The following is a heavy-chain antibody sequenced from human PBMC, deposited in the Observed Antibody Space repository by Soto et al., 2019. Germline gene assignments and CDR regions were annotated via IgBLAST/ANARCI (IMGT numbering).Heavy chain of an antibody. J-gene: IGHJ6*02. V-gene: IGHV3-33*01. Sequence: QVQLVESGGGVVQPGRSRRLSCVVSGFTFSTYGMHWVRQAPGKGLEWVAVIWHDGNRKYYVDSVKGRFTISRDDSENTLHLQMNSLRVEDTAVYYCVRDSGLYGLDVWGQCTTVTVSS. CDR1: GFTFSTYG. CDR3: VRDSGLYGLDV. D-gene: IGHD3-10*01. CDR2: IWHDGNRK.